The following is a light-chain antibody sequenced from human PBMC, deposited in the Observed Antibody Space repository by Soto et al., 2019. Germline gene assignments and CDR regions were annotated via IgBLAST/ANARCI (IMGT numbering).Light chain of an antibody. CDR2: GAS. CDR1: QSVNNN. Sequence: ETLMTQSPATLSVSPGERATLSCRASQSVNNNLAWHQQKLGQAPRVLLYGASTRATGIPARFTGSGSGTEFILTITSLQSEDSAVYYCQEYNTWPWTFGQGTKVEFK. V-gene: IGKV3-15*01. J-gene: IGKJ1*01. CDR3: QEYNTWPWT.